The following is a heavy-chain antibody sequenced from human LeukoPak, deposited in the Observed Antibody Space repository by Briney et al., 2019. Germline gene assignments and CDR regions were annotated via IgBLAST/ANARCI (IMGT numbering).Heavy chain of an antibody. CDR3: ARALRLWGGNSGIAFDI. Sequence: PSETLSLTCTVSGGSISSYYWSWIRQPPGKGLEWIGYIYNSGSTNYNHSLKSRVTISEDMSNNQFSLKLSSVTAADTAVYYCARALRLWGGNSGIAFDIWGQGTMVTVSS. D-gene: IGHD4-23*01. CDR2: IYNSGST. CDR1: GGSISSYY. J-gene: IGHJ3*02. V-gene: IGHV4-59*01.